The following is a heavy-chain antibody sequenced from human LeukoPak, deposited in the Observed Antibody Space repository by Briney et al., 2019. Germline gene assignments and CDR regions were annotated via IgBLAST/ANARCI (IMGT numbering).Heavy chain of an antibody. Sequence: SGRSLRLSCAASGFTFSSYAMHWVRQAPGKGLEWVAVISYNGSNKYYADPVKGRFTISRDNSKNTLYLQMNSLRAEDTAVYYCARDDRDQPGHFDYWGQGTLVTVSS. V-gene: IGHV3-30-3*01. D-gene: IGHD2-2*01. J-gene: IGHJ4*02. CDR1: GFTFSSYA. CDR2: ISYNGSNK. CDR3: ARDDRDQPGHFDY.